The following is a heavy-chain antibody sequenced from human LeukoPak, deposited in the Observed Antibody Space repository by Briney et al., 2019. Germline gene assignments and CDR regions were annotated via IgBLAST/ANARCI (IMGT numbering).Heavy chain of an antibody. Sequence: GGSLRLSCAASGFTVSSNYMSWVRQAPGKGLEWVSSISSSSSYIYYADSVKGRFTISRDNAKNSLYLQMNSLRAEDTAVYYCARDQQLVPSWGQGTLVTVSS. D-gene: IGHD6-13*01. CDR2: ISSSSSYI. J-gene: IGHJ5*02. CDR3: ARDQQLVPS. CDR1: GFTVSSNY. V-gene: IGHV3-21*01.